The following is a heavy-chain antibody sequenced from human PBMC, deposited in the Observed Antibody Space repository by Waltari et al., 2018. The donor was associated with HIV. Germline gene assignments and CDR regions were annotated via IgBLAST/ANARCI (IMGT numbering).Heavy chain of an antibody. Sequence: EVQLVESGGGLVQPGGSLRLSCVASGFTFSNYWMHWVRQGPGKGLVWVSRIKGDERRILYADSVKGRFTISRDNARNTLYLQMNSLRAEDTAVYYCARRHSSEGILDYWGQGTLVTVSS. CDR3: ARRHSSEGILDY. J-gene: IGHJ4*02. CDR2: IKGDERRI. V-gene: IGHV3-74*01. D-gene: IGHD6-19*01. CDR1: GFTFSNYW.